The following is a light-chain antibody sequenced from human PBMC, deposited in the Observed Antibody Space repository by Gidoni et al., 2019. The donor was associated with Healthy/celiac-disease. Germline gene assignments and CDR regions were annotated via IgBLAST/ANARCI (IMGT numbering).Light chain of an antibody. CDR2: KAS. J-gene: IGKJ4*01. CDR3: QQYNSCLT. Sequence: DIQMTQSPSTLSASVGDRVTITCRASQSISSWLAWYQQQPGKAPKLLIYKASSLESGVPSRFSGSGSGTEFTLTISSLQPDDFATYYCQQYNSCLTFGGGTKVEIK. CDR1: QSISSW. V-gene: IGKV1-5*03.